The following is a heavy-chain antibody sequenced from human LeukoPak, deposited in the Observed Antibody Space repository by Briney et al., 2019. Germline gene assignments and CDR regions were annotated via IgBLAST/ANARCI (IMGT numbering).Heavy chain of an antibody. V-gene: IGHV3-21*01. Sequence: GGSPRLSCSASGFNISTYNLKWVRQAPGKGLEWVSSISTRSSYKYYADSVKGRFTISRDNANNSLYLQMDNLRAEDTAVYFCARPLRPLGYFYGMDVWGPGTTVIVSS. D-gene: IGHD2-15*01. CDR2: ISTRSSYK. J-gene: IGHJ6*02. CDR1: GFNISTYN. CDR3: ARPLRPLGYFYGMDV.